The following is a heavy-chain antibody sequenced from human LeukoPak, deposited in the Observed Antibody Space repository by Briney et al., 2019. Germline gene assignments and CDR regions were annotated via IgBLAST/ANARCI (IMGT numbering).Heavy chain of an antibody. CDR3: ARDCPDSSGSYGMDV. Sequence: GGSLRLSCAASGFTFSSYSMNWVRQAPGKGLEWVSSISSSSSYIYYADSVKGRFTISRDDAKNSLYLQMNSLGAEDTAVYYCARDCPDSSGSYGMDVWGQGTTVTVSS. J-gene: IGHJ6*02. D-gene: IGHD3-22*01. CDR2: ISSSSSYI. CDR1: GFTFSSYS. V-gene: IGHV3-21*01.